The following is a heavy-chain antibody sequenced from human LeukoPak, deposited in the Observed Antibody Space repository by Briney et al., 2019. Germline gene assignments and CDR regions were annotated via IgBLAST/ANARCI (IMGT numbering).Heavy chain of an antibody. J-gene: IGHJ5*02. Sequence: GESLMISCAASGFTFSSYGMHWVRQAPGKGLEWVAVISYDGGNKYYADSVKGRFTISRDNSKNTLYLQMNSLRAEDTAVYYCAKGVTMIVVANDLNWFDPWGQGTLVTVSS. CDR3: AKGVTMIVVANDLNWFDP. D-gene: IGHD3-22*01. CDR2: ISYDGGNK. V-gene: IGHV3-30*18. CDR1: GFTFSSYG.